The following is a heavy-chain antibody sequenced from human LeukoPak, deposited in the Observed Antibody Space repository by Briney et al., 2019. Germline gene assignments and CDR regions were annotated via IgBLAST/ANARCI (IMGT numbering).Heavy chain of an antibody. D-gene: IGHD2-21*02. CDR2: INPSGGST. CDR3: AVTDADD. V-gene: IGHV1-46*01. CDR1: GYTFTSYY. Sequence: ASVKVSCKAAGYTFTSYYMHWVRQAPGQGLEWMGIINPSGGSTSYSHTFSGRVTMTRDTSTSTVYMELSSLRSEDTDVYYCAVTDADDWGQGTPVTVSS. J-gene: IGHJ4*02.